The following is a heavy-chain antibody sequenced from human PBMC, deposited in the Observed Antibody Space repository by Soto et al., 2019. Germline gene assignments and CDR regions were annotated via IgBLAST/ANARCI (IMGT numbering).Heavy chain of an antibody. J-gene: IGHJ6*03. D-gene: IGHD3-10*01. Sequence: GGSLRLSCAASGFTFSSYAMSWVRQAPGKGLEWVSAISGSGGSTYYADSVKGRFTISRDNSKNTLYLQMNSLRAEDTAVYYCAKDAYGSGTYYYYYYMDVWGKGTTVTVSS. CDR1: GFTFSSYA. V-gene: IGHV3-23*01. CDR2: ISGSGGST. CDR3: AKDAYGSGTYYYYYYMDV.